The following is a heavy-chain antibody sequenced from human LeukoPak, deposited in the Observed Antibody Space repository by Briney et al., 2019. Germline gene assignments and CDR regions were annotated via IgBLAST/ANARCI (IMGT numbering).Heavy chain of an antibody. D-gene: IGHD2-8*01. CDR1: GHSISSYY. Sequence: SETLSLTCTVSGHSISSYYWTWVRQPPGKGLEWIGFVYSSGSTNYNPSLKSRVTISVDTSKNQFSLRLSSVTAADTAIYYCARGNGPPDYWGQGALVTVSS. CDR3: ARGNGPPDY. J-gene: IGHJ4*02. CDR2: VYSSGST. V-gene: IGHV4-59*01.